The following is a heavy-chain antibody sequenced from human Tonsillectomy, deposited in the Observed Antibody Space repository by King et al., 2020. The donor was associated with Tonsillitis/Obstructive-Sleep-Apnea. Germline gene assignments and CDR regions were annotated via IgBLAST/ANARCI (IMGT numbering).Heavy chain of an antibody. J-gene: IGHJ4*02. V-gene: IGHV3-23*04. D-gene: IGHD3-10*01. CDR2: ISGSGATT. CDR1: GFTFSTYA. Sequence: VQLVESGGLLLQPGGSLRLSCAASGFTFSTYAMSWFRQAPGKGLEWVSSISGSGATTYYADSVKGRFTIARDNSKNTLYLQMNTLRAADTAIYYCAKISSWEFLRYLDYWGQGTLVTGYS. CDR3: AKISSWEFLRYLDY.